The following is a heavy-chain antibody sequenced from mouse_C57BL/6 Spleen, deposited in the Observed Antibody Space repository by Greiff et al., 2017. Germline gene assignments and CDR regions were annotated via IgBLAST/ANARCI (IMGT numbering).Heavy chain of an antibody. CDR2: IDPANGNT. Sequence: VQLQQSVAELVRPGASVKLSCTASGFNIKNTYMHWVQQRPEQGLEWIGRIDPANGNTKYAPKFQGKATITADTSSNTPYLQLSSLTSEDAAIYYCAIDGNYCGSSPWFAYWGQGTLVTVSA. CDR1: GFNIKNTY. V-gene: IGHV14-3*01. CDR3: AIDGNYCGSSPWFAY. J-gene: IGHJ3*01. D-gene: IGHD1-1*01.